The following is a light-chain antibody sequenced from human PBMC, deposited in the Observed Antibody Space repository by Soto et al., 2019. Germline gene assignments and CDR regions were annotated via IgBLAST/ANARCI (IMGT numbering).Light chain of an antibody. J-gene: IGLJ3*02. V-gene: IGLV1-44*01. CDR1: SSNIGSYA. CDR3: AGWDDSLNGWV. Sequence: QSVLTQPPSASGTPGQRVTISCSGSSSNIGSYAINWYQHLPGTAPKVVIFTNNNRPSGVPDRFSGSKSGTSASLAISGLQSEDEADYYCAGWDDSLNGWVFGGGTQLTVL. CDR2: TNN.